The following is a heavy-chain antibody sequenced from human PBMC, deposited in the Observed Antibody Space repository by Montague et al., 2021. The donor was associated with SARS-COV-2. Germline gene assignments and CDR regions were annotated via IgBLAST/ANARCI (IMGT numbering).Heavy chain of an antibody. CDR3: ARAAPWSYRDSFTGYYYYDGIDV. Sequence: TLSLTCTVSGGSISSGGYYWSWIRQPPGKGLEWIGYIYYSGNTYYNPSLKSRVTISVDTSKNQFSLKLSSVTAADTAVYYCARAAPWSYRDSFTGYYYYDGIDVWGQGTTVTVSS. V-gene: IGHV4-31*03. CDR2: IYYSGNT. J-gene: IGHJ6*02. D-gene: IGHD3-9*01. CDR1: GGSISSGGYY.